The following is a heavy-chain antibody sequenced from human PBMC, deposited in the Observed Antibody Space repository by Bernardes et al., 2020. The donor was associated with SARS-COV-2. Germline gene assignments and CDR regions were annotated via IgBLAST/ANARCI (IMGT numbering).Heavy chain of an antibody. D-gene: IGHD3-16*01. Sequence: GGSLRLSCAASGFTFSSYGMHWVRQAPGKGLEWVALISYDGNNKYYADSVKGRFTISRDRAKKTLSLQMDSLRAEDTGLYYCAKGRYSDYLPGGMDVWGRGNTVTVS. CDR1: GFTFSSYG. CDR3: AKGRYSDYLPGGMDV. J-gene: IGHJ6*02. CDR2: ISYDGNNK. V-gene: IGHV3-30*18.